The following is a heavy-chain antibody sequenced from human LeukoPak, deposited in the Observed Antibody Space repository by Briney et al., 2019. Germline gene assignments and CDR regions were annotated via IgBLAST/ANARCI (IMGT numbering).Heavy chain of an antibody. CDR1: GFNFSNAW. CDR3: TTRVRGGSSYH. Sequence: GGSLRLSCAASGFNFSNAWMSWVRQAPGKGLEWVGRIKSNTDTDYAALVKGRFTIPRDNSKNTLYLQMNSLKTEDTAVYSCTTRVRGGSSYHWGQGTLVTVSS. J-gene: IGHJ5*02. CDR2: IKSNTDT. V-gene: IGHV3-15*01. D-gene: IGHD2-15*01.